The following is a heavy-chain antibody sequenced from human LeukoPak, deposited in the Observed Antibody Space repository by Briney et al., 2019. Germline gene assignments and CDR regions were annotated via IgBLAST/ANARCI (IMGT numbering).Heavy chain of an antibody. D-gene: IGHD3-22*01. CDR3: ARDQNYYDNSGYYYPEYFQH. Sequence: GGSLRLSCAASGFTFSSYWMSWVRQAPGKGLEWVANIKQDGSEKYYVDSVKGRFTISRDNAKNSLYLQMNSLRAEDTAVYYCARDQNYYDNSGYYYPEYFQHWGQGTLVTVSS. CDR2: IKQDGSEK. CDR1: GFTFSSYW. J-gene: IGHJ1*01. V-gene: IGHV3-7*01.